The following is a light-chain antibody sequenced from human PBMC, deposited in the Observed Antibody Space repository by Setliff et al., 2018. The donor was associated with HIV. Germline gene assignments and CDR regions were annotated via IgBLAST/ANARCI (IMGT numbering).Light chain of an antibody. CDR2: EVS. V-gene: IGLV2-23*02. Sequence: QSALTQPASVSGSPGQSITISCTGTSSDVGTYNLVSWYQQHPGKAPKLMIYEVSKRPSGVSNRSSGSKSGNTATLTISGLQAEDEADYYCCSYAGSYVFGTGTKVTVL. CDR3: CSYAGSYV. CDR1: SSDVGTYNL. J-gene: IGLJ1*01.